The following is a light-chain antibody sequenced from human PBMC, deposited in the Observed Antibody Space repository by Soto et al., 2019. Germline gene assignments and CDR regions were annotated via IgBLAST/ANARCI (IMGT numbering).Light chain of an antibody. V-gene: IGKV2-28*01. Sequence: DIVMTQSPLSLPVTPGEPASISCRSSQSLLHSNGYNYLDWYLQKPGQSPQLLIYLGSNRASGVPDRFSGSGSGTDFTLTISRVEAEDVGVYYCMQALQTPVTFGQGTRLEIK. CDR2: LGS. J-gene: IGKJ5*01. CDR1: QSLLHSNGYNY. CDR3: MQALQTPVT.